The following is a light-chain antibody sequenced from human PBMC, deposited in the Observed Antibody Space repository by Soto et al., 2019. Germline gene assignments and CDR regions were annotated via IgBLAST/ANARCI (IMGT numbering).Light chain of an antibody. J-gene: IGKJ1*01. CDR1: QSVSSN. Sequence: EIVMTQSPATLSVSPGERATLSCRASQSVSSNIAWYQQKPGQAPRLLIYGASTRATGIPARFSGSGSGTEFTLTIRSLQSEDFAVYYCQQYNNWPPTWTFGQGTKVEIK. V-gene: IGKV3-15*01. CDR3: QQYNNWPPTWT. CDR2: GAS.